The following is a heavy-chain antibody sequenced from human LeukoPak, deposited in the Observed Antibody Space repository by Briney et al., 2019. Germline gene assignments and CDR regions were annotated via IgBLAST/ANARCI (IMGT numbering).Heavy chain of an antibody. CDR2: MSPTTGFT. V-gene: IGHV3-11*06. J-gene: IGHJ6*02. CDR3: ARVGQDYYYGMDV. Sequence: GGSLRLSCGASGFIFSDYYMSWIRQAPGKGLEWVPYMSPTTGFTNYADSLKGRFTISRDNAKNSLYLQMNSLRAEDTAVYYCARVGQDYYYGMDVWGQGTTVTVSS. CDR1: GFIFSDYY.